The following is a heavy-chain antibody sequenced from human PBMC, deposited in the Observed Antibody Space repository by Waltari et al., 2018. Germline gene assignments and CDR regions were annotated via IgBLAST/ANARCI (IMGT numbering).Heavy chain of an antibody. Sequence: QVQLVQSGAEVKKPGASVKVSCKASGYTFTGYYMHWVRQAPGQGLEWMGWINPNSGGTNYAQKFQGRVTITADTSTDTAYMELSSLRSEDTAVYYCAALDGVGAVWGQGTLVTVSS. V-gene: IGHV1-2*02. D-gene: IGHD1-26*01. J-gene: IGHJ4*02. CDR3: AALDGVGAV. CDR2: INPNSGGT. CDR1: GYTFTGYY.